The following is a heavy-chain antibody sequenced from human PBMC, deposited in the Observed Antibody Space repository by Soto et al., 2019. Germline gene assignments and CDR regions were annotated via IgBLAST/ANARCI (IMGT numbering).Heavy chain of an antibody. CDR1: GYTFTSYY. Sequence: ASVKVSCKASGYTFTSYYMHWVRQAPGQGLEWMGVIEPSGGSKSYTQKFQDRITMTRDTSTSTVYMELSSLRSEDTAVYYCARSTMTFFYFDFWSQGTLVTVSS. V-gene: IGHV1-46*01. D-gene: IGHD4-17*01. CDR3: ARSTMTFFYFDF. CDR2: IEPSGGSK. J-gene: IGHJ4*02.